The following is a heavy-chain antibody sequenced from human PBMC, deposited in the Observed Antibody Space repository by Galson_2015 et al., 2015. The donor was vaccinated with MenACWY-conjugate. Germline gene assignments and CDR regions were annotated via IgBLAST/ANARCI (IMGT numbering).Heavy chain of an antibody. V-gene: IGHV3-23*01. Sequence: SLGLAFAASGLTFRTGVMGWVLQAPGGGLEWLAGISGSGAGTYYADSVKGRFTISRDNSKNTLFLQTNSLGAEDTAVYYCAKDQGYGDFDYWGQGTLVTVSS. CDR3: AKDQGYGDFDY. CDR2: ISGSGAGT. J-gene: IGHJ4*02. CDR1: GLTFRTGV. D-gene: IGHD5-18*01.